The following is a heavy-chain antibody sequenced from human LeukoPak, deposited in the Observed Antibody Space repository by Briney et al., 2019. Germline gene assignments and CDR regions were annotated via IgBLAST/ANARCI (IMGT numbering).Heavy chain of an antibody. CDR2: ISNNGGYT. D-gene: IGHD2-15*01. CDR1: GFTFSSYT. CDR3: AKQLGYCSDGSCYFPY. Sequence: GGSLRLSCTASGFTFSSYTMSWVRQAPGKGLEWVSAISNNGGYTYYADSVQGRFTISRDNSKSTLCLQMNSLRAEDTAVYYCAKQLGYCSDGSCYFPYWGQGTLVTVSS. V-gene: IGHV3-23*01. J-gene: IGHJ4*02.